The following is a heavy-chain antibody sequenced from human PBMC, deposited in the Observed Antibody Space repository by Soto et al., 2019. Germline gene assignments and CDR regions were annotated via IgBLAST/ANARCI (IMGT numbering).Heavy chain of an antibody. D-gene: IGHD3-3*01. V-gene: IGHV4-34*01. CDR2: INHSGST. CDR3: AREPSQEYYDFWSGYPPFVGMDV. J-gene: IGHJ6*02. Sequence: SETLSLTCAVYGGSFSGYYWSWIRQPPGKGLEWIGEINHSGSTNYSPSLKSRVTISVDTSKNQFSLKLSSVTAADTAVYYCAREPSQEYYDFWSGYPPFVGMDVWGQGTTVT. CDR1: GGSFSGYY.